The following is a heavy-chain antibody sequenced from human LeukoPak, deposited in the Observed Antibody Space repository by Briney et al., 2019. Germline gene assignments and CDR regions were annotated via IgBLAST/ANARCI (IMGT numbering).Heavy chain of an antibody. V-gene: IGHV1-69*13. CDR3: ARSPLYSSRWYVFDY. Sequence: SVKVSCKASGGTFSSYAISWVRQAPGQGLEWMGGIIPIFGTANYAQKFQGRVTITADESTSTAYMELSSLRSEDTAVYYCARSPLYSSRWYVFDYWGQGTLVTVPS. CDR2: IIPIFGTA. D-gene: IGHD6-13*01. J-gene: IGHJ4*02. CDR1: GGTFSSYA.